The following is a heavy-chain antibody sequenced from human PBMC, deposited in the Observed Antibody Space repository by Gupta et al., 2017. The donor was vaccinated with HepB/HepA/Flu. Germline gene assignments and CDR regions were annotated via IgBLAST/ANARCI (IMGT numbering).Heavy chain of an antibody. D-gene: IGHD2-8*01. J-gene: IGHJ4*02. Sequence: VQVVESGGGLVQPGGSLRLSCVASGFTVSTYEMKWVRQAPGKGLEWLSYISESGRSINDADSVKGRFTISRDVAKNSLFLQMDSLRADDTAVYYCVREGGTNGFFFDYWGQGTLVVVSS. CDR1: GFTVSTYE. CDR3: VREGGTNGFFFDY. V-gene: IGHV3-48*03. CDR2: ISESGRSI.